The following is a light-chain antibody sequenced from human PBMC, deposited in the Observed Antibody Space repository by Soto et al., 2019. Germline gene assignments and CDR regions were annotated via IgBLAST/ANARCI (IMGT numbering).Light chain of an antibody. Sequence: DIQMTQSPSTLSASVGDRVTITCRGSQSISYWLAWYQQKPGKAPKLLISKASNLESGVPSRFSGSGSGTEFSVTISSLQPDDFATYYCQHYANYPITFGGGTKVEIK. CDR3: QHYANYPIT. CDR2: KAS. V-gene: IGKV1-5*03. J-gene: IGKJ4*01. CDR1: QSISYW.